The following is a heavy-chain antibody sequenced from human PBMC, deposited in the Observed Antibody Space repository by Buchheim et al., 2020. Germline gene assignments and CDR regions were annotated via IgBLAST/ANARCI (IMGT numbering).Heavy chain of an antibody. V-gene: IGHV3-74*01. J-gene: IGHJ6*03. CDR3: ARDRTTWAEYYYYYMDV. CDR2: INSDGSGT. Sequence: EVQLVESGGGLVQPGGSLRLSCAASGFSFSTSWMHWVRQAPGKGLVWVSRINSDGSGTIYADSVKGRFTISRDNAKNSLYLQMNSLRAEDTAVYYCARDRTTWAEYYYYYMDVWGKGTT. CDR1: GFSFSTSW. D-gene: IGHD4-17*01.